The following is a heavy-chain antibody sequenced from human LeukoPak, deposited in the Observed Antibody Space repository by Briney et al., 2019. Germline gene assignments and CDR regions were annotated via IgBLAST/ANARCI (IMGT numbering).Heavy chain of an antibody. Sequence: GGSLGLSCAASGFTFSRYGMSWVRQAPGKGLEWVSGISGSGGDTYNADSVKGRFTISRDNSKKTLYLQMNSLRAEDTAVYYCAKVSTVTTIRPVIDAFDIWGQGTMVIVSS. V-gene: IGHV3-23*01. CDR1: GFTFSRYG. CDR3: AKVSTVTTIRPVIDAFDI. J-gene: IGHJ3*02. CDR2: ISGSGGDT. D-gene: IGHD4-17*01.